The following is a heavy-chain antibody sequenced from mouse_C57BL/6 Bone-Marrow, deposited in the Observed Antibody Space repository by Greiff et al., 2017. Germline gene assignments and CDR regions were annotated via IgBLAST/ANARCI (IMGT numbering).Heavy chain of an antibody. CDR1: GYSFTGYY. D-gene: IGHD1-1*01. J-gene: IGHJ2*01. V-gene: IGHV1-42*01. CDR3: ARRDYYVRRYYFDY. Sequence: VQLKQSGPELVKPGASVKISCKASGYSFTGYYMNWVKQSPEKSLEWIGEINPSTGGTTYNQKFKAKATLTVDKSSSTAYMQLKSLTSEDSAVYYCARRDYYVRRYYFDYWCQGTTLTVSS. CDR2: INPSTGGT.